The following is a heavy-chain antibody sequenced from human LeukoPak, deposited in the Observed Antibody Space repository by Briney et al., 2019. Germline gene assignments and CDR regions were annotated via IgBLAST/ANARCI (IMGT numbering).Heavy chain of an antibody. CDR3: ARVDQMTSITFDY. D-gene: IGHD5-24*01. V-gene: IGHV4-59*12. J-gene: IGHJ4*02. CDR2: IFYSGST. CDR1: GGSISSYY. Sequence: SETLSLTCTVSGGSISSYYWSWIRQPPGKGLEWIGYIFYSGSTNYNPSLKSRVTISVDTSKNQFSLKLSSVTAADTAVYYCARVDQMTSITFDYWGQGTLVTVSS.